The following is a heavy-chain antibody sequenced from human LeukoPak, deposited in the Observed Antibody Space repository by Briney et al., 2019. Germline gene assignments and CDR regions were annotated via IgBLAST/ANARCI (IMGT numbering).Heavy chain of an antibody. J-gene: IGHJ4*02. D-gene: IGHD2-21*01. CDR1: GYTFTGYY. CDR3: ARARGHVRGLPYFDY. CDR2: INPNSGGT. V-gene: IGHV1-2*02. Sequence: PSASVKVSCKASGYTFTGYYMHWVRQAPGQGLEWMGWINPNSGGTNYAQKFQGRVTMTRDTSISTAYMELSRLRSDDTAVYYCARARGHVRGLPYFDYWGQGTLVTVSS.